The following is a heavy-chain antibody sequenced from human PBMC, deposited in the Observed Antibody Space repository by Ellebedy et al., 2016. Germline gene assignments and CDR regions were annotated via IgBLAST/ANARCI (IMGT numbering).Heavy chain of an antibody. CDR1: GFTFSSYG. V-gene: IGHV3-30*03. D-gene: IGHD6-25*01. CDR2: ISYDGSNK. J-gene: IGHJ5*02. CDR3: ARAGSSGFDP. Sequence: GESLKISXAASGFTFSSYGMRWVRQGTGKGLEWVAVISYDGSNKYYADSVKGRFTISRDNSKNTLYLQMNSLRAEDTAVYYCARAGSSGFDPWGQGTLVTVSS.